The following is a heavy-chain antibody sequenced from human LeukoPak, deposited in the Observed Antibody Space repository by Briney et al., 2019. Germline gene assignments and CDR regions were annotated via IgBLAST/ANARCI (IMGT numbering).Heavy chain of an antibody. D-gene: IGHD6-19*01. CDR1: GFTFSSYG. CDR2: IKQDGSEK. CDR3: ARVRRAVAGRTPGDY. J-gene: IGHJ4*02. V-gene: IGHV3-7*01. Sequence: GGTLRLSCEASGFTFSSYGMSWVRQAPGKGLEWVANIKQDGSEKYYVDSVKGRFTISRDNAKNSLYLQMNSLRAEDTAVYYCARVRRAVAGRTPGDYWGQGTLVTVSS.